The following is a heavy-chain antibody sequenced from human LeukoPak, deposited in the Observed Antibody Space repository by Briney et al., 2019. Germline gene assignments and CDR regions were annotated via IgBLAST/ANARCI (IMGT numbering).Heavy chain of an antibody. J-gene: IGHJ4*02. D-gene: IGHD3-10*01. CDR1: GGSISSSSYY. CDR3: ARVEGGFGDSFDY. V-gene: IGHV4-61*02. Sequence: SETLSLTCTVSGGSISSSSYYWGWIRQPAGKGLEWIGRIYTSGSTNYNPSLKSRVTMSVDTSKNQFSLKLSSVTAADTAVYYCARVEGGFGDSFDYWGQGTLVTVSS. CDR2: IYTSGST.